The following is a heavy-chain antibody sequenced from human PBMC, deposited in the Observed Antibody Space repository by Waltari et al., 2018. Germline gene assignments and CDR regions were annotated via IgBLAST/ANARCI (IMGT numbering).Heavy chain of an antibody. CDR1: GGTFSRYA. Sequence: VQLVQSGAEVKKPGSSVKVYCKASGGTFSRYAISWVRQAPGHGLEWMGGIIPILCIANYAQKFQGRVTITADKSTSTAYMELSSLRSEDTAVYYCASRDALGWFDPWGQGTLVTVSS. CDR3: ASRDALGWFDP. CDR2: IIPILCIA. J-gene: IGHJ5*02. D-gene: IGHD3-16*01. V-gene: IGHV1-69*10.